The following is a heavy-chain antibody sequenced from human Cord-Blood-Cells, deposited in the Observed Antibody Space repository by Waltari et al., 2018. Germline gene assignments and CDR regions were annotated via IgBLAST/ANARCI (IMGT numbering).Heavy chain of an antibody. Sequence: QVQLQQWGAGLLKPSETLSLTCAVYGGSFSGYYWCCIRQPPGKGLEWIGEINHSGSTNYNPSLKSRVTISVDTSKNQFSLKLSSVTAADTAVYYCARGEWLRSGWFDPWGQGTLVTVSS. CDR2: INHSGST. V-gene: IGHV4-34*01. D-gene: IGHD5-12*01. J-gene: IGHJ5*02. CDR3: ARGEWLRSGWFDP. CDR1: GGSFSGYY.